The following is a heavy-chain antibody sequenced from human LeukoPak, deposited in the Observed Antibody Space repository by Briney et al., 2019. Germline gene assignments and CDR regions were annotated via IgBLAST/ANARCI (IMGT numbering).Heavy chain of an antibody. CDR1: GYTFTSYG. CDR3: ARDLTWDYVWGSYRYSDY. CDR2: ISAYNGNT. Sequence: ASVKVSCKASGYTFTSYGISWVRQAPGQGLEWMGWISAYNGNTNYAQKLQGRVTMTTDTSTSTAYMELRSLRSDDTAVYYCARDLTWDYVWGSYRYSDYWGQGTLVTVSS. D-gene: IGHD3-16*02. V-gene: IGHV1-18*01. J-gene: IGHJ4*02.